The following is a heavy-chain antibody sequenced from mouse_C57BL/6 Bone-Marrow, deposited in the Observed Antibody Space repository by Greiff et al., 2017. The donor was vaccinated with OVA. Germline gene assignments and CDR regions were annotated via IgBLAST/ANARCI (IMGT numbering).Heavy chain of an antibody. J-gene: IGHJ3*01. CDR3: ARDWGLLSTWFAY. V-gene: IGHV3-6*01. CDR2: ISYDGSN. D-gene: IGHD2-10*01. Sequence: EVQLQESGPGLVKPSQSLSLTCSVTGYSITSGYYWNWIRQFPGNKLEWMGYISYDGSNNYNPSLKNRISITRDTSKNQFFLKLNAVTTEDTATYYCARDWGLLSTWFAYWGQGTLVTVSA. CDR1: GYSITSGYY.